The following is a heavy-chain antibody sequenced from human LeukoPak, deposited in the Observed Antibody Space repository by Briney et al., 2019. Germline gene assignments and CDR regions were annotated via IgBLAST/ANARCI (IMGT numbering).Heavy chain of an antibody. CDR1: GYSFTSYD. J-gene: IGHJ4*02. Sequence: GASVKVSCKASGYSFTSYDIDWVRQATGQGLEWMGWMNPNSGNTGYAEKFQGRVTMTRNTSISTAYMELSSLRSEDTAVYYCARDPRDGYNDGFSSFDYWGQGTLVTVSS. CDR3: ARDPRDGYNDGFSSFDY. D-gene: IGHD5-24*01. CDR2: MNPNSGNT. V-gene: IGHV1-8*01.